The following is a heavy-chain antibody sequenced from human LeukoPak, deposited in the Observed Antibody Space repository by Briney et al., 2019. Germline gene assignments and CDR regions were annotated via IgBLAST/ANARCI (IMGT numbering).Heavy chain of an antibody. Sequence: GGSLRLSCAASGFTFSSYGMHWVRQAPGKGLEWVAVIWYDGSNKYYADSVKGRFTISRDNSKNTLYLQMNSLRAEDTAVYYCARALLAIRGGTVEYYFDYWGQGTLVTVSS. J-gene: IGHJ4*02. CDR2: IWYDGSNK. D-gene: IGHD2-8*02. CDR3: ARALLAIRGGTVEYYFDY. CDR1: GFTFSSYG. V-gene: IGHV3-33*01.